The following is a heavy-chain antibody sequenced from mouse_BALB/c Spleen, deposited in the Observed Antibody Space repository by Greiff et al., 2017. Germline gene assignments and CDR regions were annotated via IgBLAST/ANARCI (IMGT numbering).Heavy chain of an antibody. J-gene: IGHJ4*01. D-gene: IGHD2-4*01. V-gene: IGHV1-14*01. CDR2: INPYNDGT. CDR1: GYTFTSYV. Sequence: VQLQQSGPELVKPGASVKMSCKASGYTFTSYVMHWVKQKPGQGLEWIGYINPYNDGTKYNEKFKGKATLTSDKSSSTAYMELSSLTSEDSAVYYCARYYDYDPYAMDYWGQGTSVTVSS. CDR3: ARYYDYDPYAMDY.